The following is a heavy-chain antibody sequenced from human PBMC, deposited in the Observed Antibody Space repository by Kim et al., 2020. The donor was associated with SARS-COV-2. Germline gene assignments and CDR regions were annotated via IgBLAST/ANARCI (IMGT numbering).Heavy chain of an antibody. CDR1: GFTFSSYA. Sequence: GGSLRLSCAASGFTFSSYAMHWVRQAPGKGLEWVAIISYDGSNKYYEDSVKGRFTISRDNSKNTLYLQMNSLRADDTAVYYCARDGGGLDYWGQGTLVTV. CDR3: ARDGGGLDY. D-gene: IGHD3-10*01. CDR2: ISYDGSNK. V-gene: IGHV3-30*04. J-gene: IGHJ4*02.